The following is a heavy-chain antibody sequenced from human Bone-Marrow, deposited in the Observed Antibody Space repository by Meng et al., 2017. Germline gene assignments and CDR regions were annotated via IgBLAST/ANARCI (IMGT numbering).Heavy chain of an antibody. CDR2: INPNSGGT. D-gene: IGHD6-19*01. CDR1: GYTFTGYY. CDR3: ASVEGAVAGPFDY. J-gene: IGHJ4*02. Sequence: QEQVVQSGAEVKKPWASVKVSCKAAGYTFTGYYMHWVRQAHGQRRGWMGWINPNSGGTNYAQKFQGRVTMTRDTSISTAYMELSRLRSDDTAVYYCASVEGAVAGPFDYWGQGTLVTVSS. V-gene: IGHV1-2*02.